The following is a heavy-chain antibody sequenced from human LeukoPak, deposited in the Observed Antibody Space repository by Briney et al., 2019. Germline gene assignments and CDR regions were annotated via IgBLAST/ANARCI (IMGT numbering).Heavy chain of an antibody. CDR1: GFTFSSYA. D-gene: IGHD3-22*01. CDR2: ISGSGGST. V-gene: IGHV3-23*01. J-gene: IGHJ4*02. CDR3: AKDGPIVVDYYFDY. Sequence: SGGSLRLSCAASGFTFSSYAMSWVRQAPGKGLEGVSAISGSGGSTYYADSVKGRFTISRDNSKNTLYLQMNSLRAEDTAVYYCAKDGPIVVDYYFDYWGQGTLVTVSS.